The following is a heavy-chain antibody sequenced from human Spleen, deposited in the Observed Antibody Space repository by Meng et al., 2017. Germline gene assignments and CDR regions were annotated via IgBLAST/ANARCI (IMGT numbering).Heavy chain of an antibody. CDR1: GFTFSSYA. CDR2: INWNGGST. D-gene: IGHD3-9*01. Sequence: GESLKISCAASGFTFSSYAMSWVRQAPGKGLEWVSGINWNGGSTGYADSVKGRFTISRDNAKNSLYLQMNSLRAEDTALYYCARDRNYDILTPVDYWGQGTLVTVSS. V-gene: IGHV3-20*04. CDR3: ARDRNYDILTPVDY. J-gene: IGHJ4*02.